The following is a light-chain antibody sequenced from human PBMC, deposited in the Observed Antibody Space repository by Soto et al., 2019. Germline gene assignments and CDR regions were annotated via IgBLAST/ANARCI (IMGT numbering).Light chain of an antibody. CDR3: QEYNTWPWT. J-gene: IGKJ1*01. Sequence: ETLMTQSPATLSVSPGERATLSCRASQSVNNNLAWYQQKLGQAPRVLIYGASTRATGIPARFTGSGSGTEFMLTITSLQSEDSAGYYCQEYNTWPWTFGQGTKVEF. V-gene: IGKV3-15*01. CDR2: GAS. CDR1: QSVNNN.